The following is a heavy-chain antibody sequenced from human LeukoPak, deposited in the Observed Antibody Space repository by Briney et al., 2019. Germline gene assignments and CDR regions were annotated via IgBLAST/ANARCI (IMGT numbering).Heavy chain of an antibody. CDR2: INTDGSST. V-gene: IGHV3-74*01. CDR3: ARGYSGYVFYDY. CDR1: GFTFSSYW. D-gene: IGHD5-12*01. Sequence: GGSLRLSCAASGFTFSSYWMHWVRQAPGKGLVWVSRINTDGSSTSYADSVKGRFTISRDNAKNTLYLQMNSLRAEDTAVYYCARGYSGYVFYDYWGQGTLVTVSS. J-gene: IGHJ4*02.